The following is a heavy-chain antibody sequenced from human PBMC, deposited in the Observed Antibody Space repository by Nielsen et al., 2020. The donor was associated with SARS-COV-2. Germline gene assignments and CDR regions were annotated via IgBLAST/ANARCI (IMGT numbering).Heavy chain of an antibody. CDR2: TSYDGSNT. Sequence: GESLKISCAASGFTFSNYGMYWVRQAPGKGLEWVAVTSYDGSNTYYADSVKGRFTISRDSSKNTLYLQMNSLRAEDTAVYFCAKDSGLSLLYYYYYMDVWGKGTTVTVSS. J-gene: IGHJ6*03. V-gene: IGHV3-30*18. D-gene: IGHD3-16*02. CDR3: AKDSGLSLLYYYYYMDV. CDR1: GFTFSNYG.